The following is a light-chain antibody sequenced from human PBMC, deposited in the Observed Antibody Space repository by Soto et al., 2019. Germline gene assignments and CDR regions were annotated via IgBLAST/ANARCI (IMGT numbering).Light chain of an antibody. CDR3: NSYSSTNLYV. J-gene: IGLJ1*01. V-gene: IGLV2-14*01. Sequence: QSVLAQPASVPGSPGQSITISCPGSFSDIAVLNSVSWYQQYPGRPPKLLIYQVTSRASGVAHRFSGPKSGTTASLTISRIHPEDEAQYYCNSYSSTNLYVFGTGSKVTVL. CDR2: QVT. CDR1: FSDIAVLNS.